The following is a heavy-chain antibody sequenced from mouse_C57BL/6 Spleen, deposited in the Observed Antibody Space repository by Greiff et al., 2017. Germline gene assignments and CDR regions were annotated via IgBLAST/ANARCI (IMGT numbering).Heavy chain of an antibody. CDR2: ISNKANGDTT. Sequence: DVHLEESGAGLVQPGGSLSFSCAASGFTFTDYYMSWVRQPPGKALEWLGFISNKANGDTTEYSASVKGRFTISRDNSQSILYLHMNALRAEDSATYYCAGYPLYYAMYYWGQGTSGTVSS. V-gene: IGHV7-3*01. CDR3: AGYPLYYAMYY. CDR1: GFTFTDYY. J-gene: IGHJ4*01.